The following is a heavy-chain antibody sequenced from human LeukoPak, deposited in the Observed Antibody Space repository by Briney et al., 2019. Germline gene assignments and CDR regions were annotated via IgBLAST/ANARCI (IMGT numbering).Heavy chain of an antibody. CDR2: MNPNSGNT. D-gene: IGHD6-13*01. CDR3: ARSGYSSSWYGNYYYYYGMDV. Sequence: ASVRVSCKASGYTFTSYDINWVRQATGQGLEWMGWMNPNSGNTGYAQKFQGRVTMTRNTSISTAYMELSSLRSEDTAVYYCARSGYSSSWYGNYYYYYGMDVWGQGTTVTVSS. J-gene: IGHJ6*02. CDR1: GYTFTSYD. V-gene: IGHV1-8*01.